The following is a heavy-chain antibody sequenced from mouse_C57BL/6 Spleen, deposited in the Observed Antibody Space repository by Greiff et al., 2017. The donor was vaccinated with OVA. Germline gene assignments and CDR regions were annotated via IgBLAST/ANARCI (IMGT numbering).Heavy chain of an antibody. J-gene: IGHJ3*01. CDR1: GYTFTSYG. D-gene: IGHD2-4*01. CDR2: IYPRSGNT. Sequence: QVQLPQSGAELARPGASVKLSCKASGYTFTSYGISWVKQRTGQGLEWIGEIYPRSGNTYYNEKFKGKATLTADKSSSTAYMELRSLTSEDSAVYFCARKGSGYDYDWGQGTLVTVSA. CDR3: ARKGSGYDYD. V-gene: IGHV1-81*01.